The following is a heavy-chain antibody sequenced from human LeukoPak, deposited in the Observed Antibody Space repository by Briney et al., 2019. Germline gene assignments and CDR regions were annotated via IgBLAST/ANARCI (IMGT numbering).Heavy chain of an antibody. CDR1: GYTFISYG. D-gene: IGHD2-2*01. J-gene: IGHJ6*03. CDR2: ISAYNGNT. CDR3: ARVSSSGDIVAVFDYYYYMDV. Sequence: ASVKVSCKASGYTFISYGISWVRQAPGQGLEWMGWISAYNGNTNYAQKLQGRVTMTTDTSTNTAYMELRSLRSDDTAVYYCARVSSSGDIVAVFDYYYYMDVWGKGTTVTVSS. V-gene: IGHV1-18*01.